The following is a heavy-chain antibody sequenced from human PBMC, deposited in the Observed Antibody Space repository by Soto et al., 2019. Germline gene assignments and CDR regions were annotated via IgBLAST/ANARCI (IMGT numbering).Heavy chain of an antibody. CDR1: GGSISSGDYY. D-gene: IGHD3-16*02. CDR2: IYYSGST. V-gene: IGHV4-30-4*01. Sequence: PSETLSLTCTVSGGSISSGDYYWSWIRQPPGKCLEWIGYIYYSGSTYYNPSLKSRVTISVDTSKNQFSLKLSSVTAADTAVYYCAGLQSMRLSGLDPWGQGTLVTVSS. J-gene: IGHJ5*02. CDR3: AGLQSMRLSGLDP.